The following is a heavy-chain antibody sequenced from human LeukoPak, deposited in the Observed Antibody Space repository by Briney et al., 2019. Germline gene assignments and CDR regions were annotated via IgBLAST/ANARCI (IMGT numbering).Heavy chain of an antibody. J-gene: IGHJ4*02. V-gene: IGHV3-48*03. Sequence: GGSLRLSCAASGFTFSSYEMNWVRQAPGKGLEWVSYISSSGSTISYADSVKGRFTISRDNAKNSLFLQMNSLRAEDTAVYYCARVGASYGALDYWGQGALVTVSS. D-gene: IGHD1-26*01. CDR1: GFTFSSYE. CDR3: ARVGASYGALDY. CDR2: ISSSGSTI.